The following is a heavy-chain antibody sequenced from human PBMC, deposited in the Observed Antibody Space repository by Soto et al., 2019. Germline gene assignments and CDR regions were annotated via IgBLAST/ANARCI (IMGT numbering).Heavy chain of an antibody. Sequence: VQLVESGGGVVQPGRSLRLSCAASGFTFSDYAMHWVRQAPGKGLEWVAVVSHDGRNTHYADSVKGRFTISRDSSKNTVSMEMTSLRAQDTAVYYCAKGGRRWLVTSDFNYWGQGALVTVSS. CDR2: VSHDGRNT. D-gene: IGHD6-19*01. CDR1: GFTFSDYA. V-gene: IGHV3-30*18. J-gene: IGHJ4*02. CDR3: AKGGRRWLVTSDFNY.